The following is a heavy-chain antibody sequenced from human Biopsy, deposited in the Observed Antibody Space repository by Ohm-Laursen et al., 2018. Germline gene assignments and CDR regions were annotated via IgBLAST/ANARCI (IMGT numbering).Heavy chain of an antibody. D-gene: IGHD6-19*01. CDR2: INPSGPTT. Sequence: SSVKVSCKASGYPFITYGISWVRQAPGQGLEWMGMINPSGPTTSYPQIFQGRVTMTRDTSKSTVYMELSSLRSADTAVYFCARNTGWYGDLYYFDYWGQGTLVTVSS. V-gene: IGHV1-46*01. CDR3: ARNTGWYGDLYYFDY. CDR1: GYPFITYG. J-gene: IGHJ4*02.